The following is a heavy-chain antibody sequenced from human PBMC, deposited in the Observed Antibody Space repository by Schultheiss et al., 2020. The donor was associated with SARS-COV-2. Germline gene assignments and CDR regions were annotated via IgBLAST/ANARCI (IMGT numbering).Heavy chain of an antibody. V-gene: IGHV3-30*18. Sequence: GGSLRLSCAASGFTFSSYGMHWVRQAPGKGLEWVAVISYDGSNKYYADSVKGRFTISRDNSKNTLYLQMNSLRAEDTAVYYCAKDRWELRGYFQHWGQGTLVTVSS. CDR2: ISYDGSNK. J-gene: IGHJ1*01. CDR1: GFTFSSYG. CDR3: AKDRWELRGYFQH. D-gene: IGHD1-26*01.